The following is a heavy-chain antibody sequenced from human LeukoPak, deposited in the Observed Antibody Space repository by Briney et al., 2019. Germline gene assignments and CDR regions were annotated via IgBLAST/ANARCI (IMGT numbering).Heavy chain of an antibody. J-gene: IGHJ4*02. CDR2: TKQDGSKK. D-gene: IGHD5-24*01. CDR1: GFTFSSYA. V-gene: IGHV3-7*04. CDR3: TRVGYIDEGIDY. Sequence: TGGSLRLSCAASGFTFSSYAMTWVRQAPGKGLEWVANTKQDGSKKSYVDSVKGRFTISRDNAKNPLYLQMNSLRAEDTAIYYCTRVGYIDEGIDYWGQGTLVTVSS.